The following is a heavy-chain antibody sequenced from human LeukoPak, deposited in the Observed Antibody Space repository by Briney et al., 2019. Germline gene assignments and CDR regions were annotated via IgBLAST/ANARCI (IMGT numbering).Heavy chain of an antibody. V-gene: IGHV3-30*04. CDR1: GFIFSSYS. CDR2: ISSDGRHI. CDR3: GRCGGTCSLPWTSAMDV. D-gene: IGHD2-21*01. Sequence: PGGSLRLSCEASGFIFSSYSVHWVRQAPGKGLEWVAVISSDGRHIFYAHSVKGRFTISRDNSKNTLYLQMNSLRAEDTALYLCGRCGGTCSLPWTSAMDVWGEGTTVTVSA. J-gene: IGHJ6*01.